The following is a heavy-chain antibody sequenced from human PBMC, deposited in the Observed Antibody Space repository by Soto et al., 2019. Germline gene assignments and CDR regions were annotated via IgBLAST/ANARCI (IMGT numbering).Heavy chain of an antibody. Sequence: GGSLRLSCAASGFTFSHFTMNWVRQAPGKGLEWVGLISYDGSYKYYAESMKGRFTISRDNSKNTLYLQLNSLRAADTAVYYCAKDPTYDSSGYYFYYGMDVWGQGTPVTVSS. V-gene: IGHV3-30*18. J-gene: IGHJ6*02. CDR1: GFTFSHFT. CDR2: ISYDGSYK. CDR3: AKDPTYDSSGYYFYYGMDV. D-gene: IGHD3-22*01.